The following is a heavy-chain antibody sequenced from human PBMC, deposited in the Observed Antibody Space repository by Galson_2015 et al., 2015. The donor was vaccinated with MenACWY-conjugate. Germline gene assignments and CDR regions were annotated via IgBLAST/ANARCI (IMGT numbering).Heavy chain of an antibody. D-gene: IGHD6-13*01. CDR2: VHHSGVT. J-gene: IGHJ4*02. V-gene: IGHV4-4*02. Sequence: SETLSLTCAVSGASIRGTNWWSWVRQAPGKGLQWIGEVHHSGVTRFNPSLKSRVTISVDESKNQVSLKLTSMTAADTAVYYCARQQFDYLDYWGQGTLVTVSS. CDR1: GASIRGTNW. CDR3: ARQQFDYLDY.